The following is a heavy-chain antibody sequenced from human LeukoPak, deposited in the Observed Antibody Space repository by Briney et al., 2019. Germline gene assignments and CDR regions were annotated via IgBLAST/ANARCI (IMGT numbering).Heavy chain of an antibody. CDR2: INPGNGNT. J-gene: IGHJ4*02. CDR3: ARGYCNSTSCYYFDF. V-gene: IGHV1-3*01. CDR1: GYTFTRNA. Sequence: ASVKVSCKASGYTFTRNAMHWVRQAPGQRLEGMGWINPGNGNTKYTQKFQDRVTITRDTSANTAYKELSSLRSEDTAVYYCARGYCNSTSCYYFDFWGQGTLVTVSS. D-gene: IGHD2-2*01.